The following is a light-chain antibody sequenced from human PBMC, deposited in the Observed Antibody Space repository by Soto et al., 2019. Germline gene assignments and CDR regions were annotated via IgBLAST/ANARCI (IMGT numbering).Light chain of an antibody. V-gene: IGKV3-15*01. Sequence: IVMTQSPATLPVSPVERATLSCRTSQSVNSHLAWYQHKPGQAPRLLIYGASSRATGIPTRFSGSGSGTEFTLTIDSLQSEDFAIYYCLQDYNYPWTFGQGTKVDIK. CDR1: QSVNSH. CDR3: LQDYNYPWT. CDR2: GAS. J-gene: IGKJ1*01.